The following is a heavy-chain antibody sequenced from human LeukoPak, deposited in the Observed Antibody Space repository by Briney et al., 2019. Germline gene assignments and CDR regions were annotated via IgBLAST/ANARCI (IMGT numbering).Heavy chain of an antibody. V-gene: IGHV3-21*01. D-gene: IGHD3-10*01. CDR1: GFTFSSYS. Sequence: GGSLRLSCAASGFTFSSYSMNWVRQAPGQGLEWVSSISSSSSYIYYADSVKGRFTISRDNAKNSLYLQMNSLRAEDTAVYYCARDLWFGEDYYYGTDVWGQGTTVTVSS. CDR2: ISSSSSYI. J-gene: IGHJ6*02. CDR3: ARDLWFGEDYYYGTDV.